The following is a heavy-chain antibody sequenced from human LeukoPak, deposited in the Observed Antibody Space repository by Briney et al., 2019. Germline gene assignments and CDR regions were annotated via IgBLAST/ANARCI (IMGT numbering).Heavy chain of an antibody. CDR1: EYRFAGYW. V-gene: IGHV5-51*01. CDR3: ARHGLWFGELPPWGLPSDY. Sequence: GESLKISCKGSEYRFAGYWIGWVRQMPGKGLEWMGIIYPGDSDTRYSPSFQGQVTISADKSISTAYLQWSSLKASDTAMYYCARHGLWFGELPPWGLPSDYWGQGTLVTVSS. J-gene: IGHJ4*02. CDR2: IYPGDSDT. D-gene: IGHD3-10*01.